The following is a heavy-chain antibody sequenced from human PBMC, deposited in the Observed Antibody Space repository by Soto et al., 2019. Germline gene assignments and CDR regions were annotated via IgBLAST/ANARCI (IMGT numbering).Heavy chain of an antibody. V-gene: IGHV3-21*06. CDR2: ISSHGRDI. CDR3: ARGAALAGKLDL. D-gene: IGHD6-19*01. J-gene: IGHJ4*02. CDR1: GFTFTIDS. Sequence: GGSLRLSCEASGFTFTIDSMTWVRQAPGKGLEWVSSISSHGRDIFYADSVKGRFTISRDNAKDSLHLQMNSLTGEDSAVYYCARGAALAGKLDLWGQGTLVTVSS.